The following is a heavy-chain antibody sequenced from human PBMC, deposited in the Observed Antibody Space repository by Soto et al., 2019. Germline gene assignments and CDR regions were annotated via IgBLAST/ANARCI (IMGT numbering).Heavy chain of an antibody. D-gene: IGHD6-13*01. CDR3: ARYMYSSSWYVPIDY. Sequence: QVQLVESGGCVVQPGRSLRLSCAASGFTFSSYGMHWVRQAPGKGLEWVAVIWYDGSNKYYADSVKGRFTISRDNSKNTLYLQMNSLRAEDTAVYYWARYMYSSSWYVPIDYWGQGTLVTVSS. CDR1: GFTFSSYG. J-gene: IGHJ4*02. V-gene: IGHV3-33*01. CDR2: IWYDGSNK.